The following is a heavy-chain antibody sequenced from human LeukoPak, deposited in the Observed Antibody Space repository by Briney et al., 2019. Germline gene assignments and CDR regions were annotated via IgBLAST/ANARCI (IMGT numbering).Heavy chain of an antibody. J-gene: IGHJ4*02. CDR1: GYTFTNNF. Sequence: ASVKVSCKASGYTFTNNFMHWVRQAPGQGLEWIGIINPSGDNTWYAQKFQGRVTMTRDTSISTAYMELSRLRSDDTAVYYCARDDTSSGWYLDYWGQGTLVTVSS. CDR3: ARDDTSSGWYLDY. CDR2: INPSGDNT. D-gene: IGHD6-19*01. V-gene: IGHV1-46*01.